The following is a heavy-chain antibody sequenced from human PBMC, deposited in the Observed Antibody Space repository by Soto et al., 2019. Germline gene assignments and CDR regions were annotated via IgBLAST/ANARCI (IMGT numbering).Heavy chain of an antibody. CDR1: GFTFSSYG. CDR3: ARNLAFCAGANGGSCYPDS. V-gene: IGHV3-30*02. J-gene: IGHJ4*02. CDR2: IRYDGTNK. D-gene: IGHD2-15*01. Sequence: GGSLRLSCAASGFTFSSYGMHWVRQAPDKGLEWVALIRYDGTNKYYADSVRGRFAVSRDNSKNTLYLQMSGLRAEDTAVYYCARNLAFCAGANGGSCYPDSWGQGTLAPVSS.